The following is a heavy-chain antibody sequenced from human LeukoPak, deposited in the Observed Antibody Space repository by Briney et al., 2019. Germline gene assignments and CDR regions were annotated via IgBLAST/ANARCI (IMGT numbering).Heavy chain of an antibody. CDR3: ARDQSYYDSSGPYYFDY. J-gene: IGHJ4*02. CDR1: GGTFSSYA. CDR2: IIPIFGTA. V-gene: IGHV1-69*01. D-gene: IGHD3-22*01. Sequence: GASVKVSCTASGGTFSSYAISWVRQAPGQGLEWMGGIIPIFGTANYAQKFQGRVTITADESTSTAYMELSSLRSEDTAVYYCARDQSYYDSSGPYYFDYWGQGTLVTVSS.